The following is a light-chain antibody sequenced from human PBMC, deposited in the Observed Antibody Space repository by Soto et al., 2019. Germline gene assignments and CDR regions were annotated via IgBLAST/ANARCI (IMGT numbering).Light chain of an antibody. CDR3: QQYNSYPLT. V-gene: IGKV1-5*03. Sequence: DIQMTQSPSTLSASVGDRVTITCRASQSISSWLAWYQQKPGKAPNLLIYKASSLESGVPSRFIGSGSGTEFTLTISSLQTDDFATYYCQQYNSYPLTFGGGTKVEIK. J-gene: IGKJ4*01. CDR1: QSISSW. CDR2: KAS.